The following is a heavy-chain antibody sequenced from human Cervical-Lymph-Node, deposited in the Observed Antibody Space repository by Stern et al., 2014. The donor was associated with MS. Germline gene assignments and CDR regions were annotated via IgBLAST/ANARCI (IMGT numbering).Heavy chain of an antibody. CDR1: GFALRNSGVS. D-gene: IGHD4-17*01. J-gene: IGHJ3*02. CDR2: IYWDDEK. V-gene: IGHV2-5*02. CDR3: TYSLHGDYYDAFDT. Sequence: QITLKESGPTLVKATQPLTLTCTFSGFALRNSGVSVAWIRQPPGKALEWLAVIYWDDEKRYSPSLKSRLSITKDASESQVVLTMTNMDPVDTATYYCTYSLHGDYYDAFDTWGQGTMVTVSS.